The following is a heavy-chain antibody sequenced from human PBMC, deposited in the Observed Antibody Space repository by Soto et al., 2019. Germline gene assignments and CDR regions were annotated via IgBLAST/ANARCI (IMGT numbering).Heavy chain of an antibody. Sequence: TLSLTCTVSCGSINSGGYYWSWIRQHPGKCLEWIGYIYYSGSTYYNPSLKSRVTISIDTTKNLFSLKLSSVTAADTAVYYCARAQTIFGIITVFDYWGQGTLVTVSS. CDR1: CGSINSGGYY. J-gene: IGHJ4*02. D-gene: IGHD3-3*01. V-gene: IGHV4-31*03. CDR2: IYYSGST. CDR3: ARAQTIFGIITVFDY.